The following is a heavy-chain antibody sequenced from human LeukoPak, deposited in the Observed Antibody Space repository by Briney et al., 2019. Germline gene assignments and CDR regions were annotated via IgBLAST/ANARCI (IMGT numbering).Heavy chain of an antibody. V-gene: IGHV1-2*02. J-gene: IGHJ4*02. CDR1: GYTFTGYY. CDR3: ARDMVGATTGFDY. CDR2: INPNSGGT. Sequence: ASVRVSCKASGYTFTGYYMHWVRQAPRQGLEWMGWINPNSGGTNYAQKFQGRVTMTRDTSISTAYMELSRLRSDDTAVYYCARDMVGATTGFDYWGQGTLVTVSS. D-gene: IGHD1-26*01.